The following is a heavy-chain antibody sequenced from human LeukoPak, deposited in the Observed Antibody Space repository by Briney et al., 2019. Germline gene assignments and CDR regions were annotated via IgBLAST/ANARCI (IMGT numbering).Heavy chain of an antibody. J-gene: IGHJ4*02. D-gene: IGHD3-22*01. CDR2: IYTSGST. Sequence: SETLSLTCSVSGGSISSYYWSWIRQPAGKGLEWIGRIYTSGSTNYSPSLKSRVTMSIDTSKNQFSLKLSSVTAADTAVYYCCTMITYYDSNDYWGQGTLVTVSS. CDR1: GGSISSYY. CDR3: CTMITYYDSNDY. V-gene: IGHV4-4*07.